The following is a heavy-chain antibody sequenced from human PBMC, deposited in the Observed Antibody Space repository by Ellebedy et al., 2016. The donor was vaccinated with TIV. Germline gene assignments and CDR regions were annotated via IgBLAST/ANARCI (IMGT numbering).Heavy chain of an antibody. J-gene: IGHJ3*02. CDR1: GGTFSNYA. CDR2: IIPTFGTS. V-gene: IGHV1-69*13. Sequence: AASVKVSCKASGGTFSNYAINWVRQAPGQGLEWMGGIIPTFGTSNDAQKFQDRVTITADESANTVYMELSSLTSEDTAVYYCARDFGAYSHAFDIWGKGTMVTVSS. D-gene: IGHD4-17*01. CDR3: ARDFGAYSHAFDI.